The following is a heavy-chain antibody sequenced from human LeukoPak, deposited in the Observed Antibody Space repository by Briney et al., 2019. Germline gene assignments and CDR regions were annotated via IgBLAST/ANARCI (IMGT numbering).Heavy chain of an antibody. V-gene: IGHV1-46*01. CDR1: GYTFSNYH. CDR3: SRELGGSYFDY. CDR2: NNPSGGRT. J-gene: IGHJ4*02. Sequence: ASVKVSCKASGYTFSNYHIHWVRQAPGQGLEWMGVNNPSGGRTTYAQKFQGRVTMTRDTSTSTAYMDLSSLRSDDTAVYYCSRELGGSYFDYWGQGTLVTVSS. D-gene: IGHD1-26*01.